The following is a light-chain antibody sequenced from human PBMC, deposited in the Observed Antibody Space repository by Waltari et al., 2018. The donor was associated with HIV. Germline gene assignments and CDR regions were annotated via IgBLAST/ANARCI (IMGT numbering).Light chain of an antibody. J-gene: IGLJ1*01. CDR3: AAWNDRLSGYV. V-gene: IGLV1-47*01. CDR2: TNN. CDR1: SSNIGRNY. Sequence: QSVLTQPPSASGTPGQRVTISCSGSSSNIGRNYVYWYQQLPGTAPKLLIYTNNQRPSGVPDLCSGSKSGTSASLAISGLRSEDEADYYCAAWNDRLSGYVFGTGTKVTV.